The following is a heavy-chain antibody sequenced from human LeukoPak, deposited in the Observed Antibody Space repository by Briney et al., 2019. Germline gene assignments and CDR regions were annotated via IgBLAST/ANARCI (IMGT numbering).Heavy chain of an antibody. D-gene: IGHD6-19*01. CDR1: GGTFSSYT. Sequence: ASVKVSCKASGGTFSSYTISWVRQAPGQGLEWMGRIIPILGITNYAQKFQGRVTITADNSTSIAYMELSSLRSEDTAVYYCARDLYSSGWYQPYWGQGTLVTVSS. CDR2: IIPILGIT. V-gene: IGHV1-69*04. J-gene: IGHJ4*02. CDR3: ARDLYSSGWYQPY.